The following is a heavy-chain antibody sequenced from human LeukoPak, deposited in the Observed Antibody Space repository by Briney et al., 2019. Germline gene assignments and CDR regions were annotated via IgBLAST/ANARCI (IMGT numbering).Heavy chain of an antibody. D-gene: IGHD3-10*01. V-gene: IGHV3-9*01. CDR1: GFTFDDYA. CDR2: ISWNSGSI. Sequence: GRSLRLSCAASGFTFDDYAMHWVRQAPGKGLEWVSGISWNSGSIGYADSVKGRFTISRDNAKNSLYLQMYSLRAEDTALYYCAKAGVRGIPHYYYYYMDVWGKGTTVTVSS. J-gene: IGHJ6*03. CDR3: AKAGVRGIPHYYYYYMDV.